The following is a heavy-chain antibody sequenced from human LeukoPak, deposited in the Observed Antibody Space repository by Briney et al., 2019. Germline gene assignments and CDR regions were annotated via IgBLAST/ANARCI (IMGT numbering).Heavy chain of an antibody. V-gene: IGHV3-21*01. D-gene: IGHD3-22*01. CDR2: ISSSSSYI. CDR1: GFTFSSYA. CDR3: ARDKEHYYDSSGYSDFDY. J-gene: IGHJ4*02. Sequence: GGSLRLSCAASGFTFSSYAMHWVRQAPGKGLEWVSSISSSSSYIYYADSVKGRFTISRGNAKNSLYLQMNSLRAEDTAVYYCARDKEHYYDSSGYSDFDYWGQGTLVTVSS.